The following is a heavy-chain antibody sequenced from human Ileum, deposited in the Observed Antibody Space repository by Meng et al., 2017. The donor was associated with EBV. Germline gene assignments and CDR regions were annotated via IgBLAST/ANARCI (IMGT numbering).Heavy chain of an antibody. J-gene: IGHJ4*02. Sequence: RPVGSGGGLVQPGGSLRLSCGASGFASSNYWMHWVRQAPGKGLVWVSRIRPDGSGANYADFVEGRFTISRDNAKNTLFLQMNSLRAEDTAVYYCARADPLTAAANWGQGTLVTVSS. D-gene: IGHD6-13*01. V-gene: IGHV3-74*01. CDR3: ARADPLTAAAN. CDR1: GFASSNYW. CDR2: IRPDGSGA.